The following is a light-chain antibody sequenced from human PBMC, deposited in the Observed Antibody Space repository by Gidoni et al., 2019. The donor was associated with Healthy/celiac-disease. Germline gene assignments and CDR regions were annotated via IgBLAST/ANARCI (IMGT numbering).Light chain of an antibody. CDR3: QSADSSGTYPWV. Sequence: SYELTQPPPVSLSPGQTARITCSGDALPKQYAYCYQQKPGQAPVMVIYKDSERPSGIPERFSGASSGTTVTLTISGVQAEDEADYYCQSADSSGTYPWVFGGGTKLTVL. CDR2: KDS. J-gene: IGLJ3*02. V-gene: IGLV3-25*03. CDR1: ALPKQY.